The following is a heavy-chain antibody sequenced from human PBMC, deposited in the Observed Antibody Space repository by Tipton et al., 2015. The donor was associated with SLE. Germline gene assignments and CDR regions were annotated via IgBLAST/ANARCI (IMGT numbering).Heavy chain of an antibody. D-gene: IGHD1-14*01. CDR1: GGSFSGCY. J-gene: IGHJ1*01. CDR3: VRSPGTARAEYFHH. V-gene: IGHV4-34*01. CDR2: INHSGST. Sequence: LRLSCAVYGGSFSGCYWSWIRQPPGKGLEWIGEINHSGSTNYNPSLKSRVTISVDTSKNQFSLKLNSVTAADTAVYYCVRSPGTARAEYFHHWGQGTLVTVSS.